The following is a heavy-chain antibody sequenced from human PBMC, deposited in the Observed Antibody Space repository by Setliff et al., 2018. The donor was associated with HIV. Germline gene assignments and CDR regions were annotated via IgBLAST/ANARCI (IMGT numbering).Heavy chain of an antibody. CDR1: GGSISSYY. CDR2: INHSGST. J-gene: IGHJ5*02. D-gene: IGHD2-15*01. CDR3: ARGVGLVVVDTTRGWFDP. V-gene: IGHV4-34*01. Sequence: SETLSLTCTVSGGSISSYYWSWIRQPAGKGLEWIGEINHSGSTNYNPSLKSRVTMSVDTSKKQFSLNVTSVTAADTAVYYCARGVGLVVVDTTRGWFDPWGQGTLVTVAS.